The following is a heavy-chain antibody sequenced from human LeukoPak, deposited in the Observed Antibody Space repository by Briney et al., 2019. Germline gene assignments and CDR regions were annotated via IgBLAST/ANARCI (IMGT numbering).Heavy chain of an antibody. Sequence: SETLSLTCTVSGGSISSSSYYWGWIRQPPGKGLEWIGSIYYSGSTYYNPSLKSRVTISVDTSKNQFSLKLSSVTAADTAVYYCARSLEGLRFPFDYWGQGTLVTVSS. CDR3: ARSLEGLRFPFDY. CDR1: GGSISSSSYY. CDR2: IYYSGST. V-gene: IGHV4-39*07. D-gene: IGHD5-12*01. J-gene: IGHJ4*02.